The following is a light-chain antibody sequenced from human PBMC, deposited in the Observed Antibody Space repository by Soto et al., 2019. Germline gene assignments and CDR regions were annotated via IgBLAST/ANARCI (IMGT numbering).Light chain of an antibody. V-gene: IGKV2-28*01. CDR1: QSLLHSNGYNY. CDR2: LGS. Sequence: DIVMTQSPLSLPVTPGEPASISCRYSQSLLHSNGYNYFNWYLQKPGQSPQLLIYLGSFRASGVPDRFSGSGSGTDFTLKIRRVEAEDVGVYYCMQALQTPPTFGQGTKVEIK. CDR3: MQALQTPPT. J-gene: IGKJ1*01.